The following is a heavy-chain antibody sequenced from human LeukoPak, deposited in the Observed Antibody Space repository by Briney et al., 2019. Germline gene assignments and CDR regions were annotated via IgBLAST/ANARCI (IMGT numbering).Heavy chain of an antibody. Sequence: GGSLRLSCTASGFTFSTYAMHWVRQAPGKGLEWVSGISYDGSGKYYIASVQGRFTISRDNSKNTLYLQMNSLRTEDTALYYCARESGNHSYLLDSWGQGTLVTVSS. CDR3: ARESGNHSYLLDS. CDR1: GFTFSTYA. J-gene: IGHJ4*02. D-gene: IGHD1-14*01. CDR2: ISYDGSGK. V-gene: IGHV3-30-3*01.